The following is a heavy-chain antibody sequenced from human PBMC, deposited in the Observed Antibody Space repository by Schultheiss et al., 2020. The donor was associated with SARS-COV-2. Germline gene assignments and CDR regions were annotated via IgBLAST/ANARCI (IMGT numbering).Heavy chain of an antibody. CDR2: ISGSGGST. Sequence: GGSLRLSCAASGFTFSNSDMNWVRQAPGKGLEWVSAISGSGGSTYYADSVKGRFTISRDNSKNTLYLQMNSLRAEDTAVYYCARVLLGAYQLLDRNWFDPWGQGTLVTVSS. CDR1: GFTFSNSD. V-gene: IGHV3-23*01. CDR3: ARVLLGAYQLLDRNWFDP. D-gene: IGHD2-2*01. J-gene: IGHJ5*02.